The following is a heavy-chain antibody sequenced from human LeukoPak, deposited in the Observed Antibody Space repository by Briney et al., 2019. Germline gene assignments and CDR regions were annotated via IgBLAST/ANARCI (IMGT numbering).Heavy chain of an antibody. D-gene: IGHD5-18*01. CDR2: ISGSGGST. CDR3: AKVDTATFDY. Sequence: PGGSLRLSCAASGFTFSSYAMSWVRQAPGKGLEWVSAISGSGGSTYYADSVKGRFTITRDNSKNTLFLQMNSLRAEDTAVYYCAKVDTATFDYWGQGTLVTVSS. V-gene: IGHV3-23*01. J-gene: IGHJ4*02. CDR1: GFTFSSYA.